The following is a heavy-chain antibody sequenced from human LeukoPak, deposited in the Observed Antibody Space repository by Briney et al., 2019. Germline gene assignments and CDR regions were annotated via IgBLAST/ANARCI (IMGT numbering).Heavy chain of an antibody. CDR1: GGSISSSSYF. CDR2: INHSGST. CDR3: ARGGHTYDSYFDY. V-gene: IGHV4-39*07. D-gene: IGHD5-12*01. J-gene: IGHJ4*02. Sequence: SETLSLTCTVSGGSISSSSYFWTWIRQPPGEGLEWIGEINHSGSTYFNPSLKSRVTISVDTSNNQFSLKLTSVTAADTAVYYCARGGHTYDSYFDYWGQGTLVTVSS.